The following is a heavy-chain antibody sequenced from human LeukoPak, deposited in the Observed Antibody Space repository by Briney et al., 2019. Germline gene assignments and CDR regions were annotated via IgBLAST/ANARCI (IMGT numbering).Heavy chain of an antibody. D-gene: IGHD3-22*01. CDR1: GGSVSSYY. V-gene: IGHV4-59*08. CDR2: LHYSVTA. Sequence: WETLSLACTVYGGSVSSYYWGSIRQSPEKGLEWIGYLHYSVTANYNPSLKSQDTISVDTSKNQFALKLSSVTAADTAVYYCAKHDLRVGGPYHLDYWGQGAQVTVSS. CDR3: AKHDLRVGGPYHLDY. J-gene: IGHJ4*02.